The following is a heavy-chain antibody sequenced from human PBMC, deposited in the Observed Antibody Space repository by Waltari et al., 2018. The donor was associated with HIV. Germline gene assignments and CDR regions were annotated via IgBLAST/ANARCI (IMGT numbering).Heavy chain of an antibody. CDR1: GFTFGAYR. Sequence: EAQLVGSGGGLVHPGGSLRLSCVASGFTFGAYRRNWVRQAPGKGLEWISYISSGERTIHYADSVRCRFTLSRDSARNSLYLQMNSLRPEDTAVYYCARGDIPYYYGMDVWGQGTTVTVS. D-gene: IGHD2-21*01. CDR2: ISSGERTI. CDR3: ARGDIPYYYGMDV. V-gene: IGHV3-48*01. J-gene: IGHJ6*02.